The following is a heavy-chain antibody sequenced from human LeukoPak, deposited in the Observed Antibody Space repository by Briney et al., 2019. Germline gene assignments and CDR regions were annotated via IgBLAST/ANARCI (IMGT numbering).Heavy chain of an antibody. CDR3: ARGSYDYVWGSYRSYYFDY. Sequence: SETLSLTCAVYGGSFSGYYWSWICQPPGKGLEWIGEINHSGSTNYNPSLKSRVTISVDASKNQFSLKLSSVTAADTAVYYCARGSYDYVWGSYRSYYFDYWGQGTLVTVSS. V-gene: IGHV4-34*01. D-gene: IGHD3-16*02. CDR1: GGSFSGYY. CDR2: INHSGST. J-gene: IGHJ4*02.